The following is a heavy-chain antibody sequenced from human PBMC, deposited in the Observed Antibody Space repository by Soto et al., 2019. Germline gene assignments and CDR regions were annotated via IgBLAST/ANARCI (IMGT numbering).Heavy chain of an antibody. V-gene: IGHV3-33*01. CDR3: ARDAAPYCSSTSCYLFDY. Sequence: PGGSRRLSWEASGFTFSNYGMHWVRQAPGKGLEWVAIIWYGESNEYYGDSVKGRFTIFRDNSKNTLYLEMNSLRAEDTAVYYCARDAAPYCSSTSCYLFDYWGQGTLVTVSS. J-gene: IGHJ4*02. CDR2: IWYGESNE. CDR1: GFTFSNYG. D-gene: IGHD2-2*01.